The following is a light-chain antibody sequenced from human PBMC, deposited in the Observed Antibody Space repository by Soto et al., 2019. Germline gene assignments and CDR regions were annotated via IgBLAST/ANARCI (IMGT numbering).Light chain of an antibody. Sequence: EIVLTQSPATLSLSPVERATLSFSSSQSVSSYLAWYQQKPGQAPRLLIYDASNRATGIPARFSGSGSGTDFTLTISSLEPEDFAVYYCQQRSNWPPLNCGGGTKVDIK. V-gene: IGKV3-11*01. CDR1: QSVSSY. CDR2: DAS. CDR3: QQRSNWPPLN. J-gene: IGKJ4*01.